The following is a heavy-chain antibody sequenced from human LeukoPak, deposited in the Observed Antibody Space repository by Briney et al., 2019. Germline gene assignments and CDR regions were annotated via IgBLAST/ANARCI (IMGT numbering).Heavy chain of an antibody. Sequence: PGGSLRLSCAASAFTFSGYIMNWVRQAPGKGLELVSFSGTSGNPIYYADSVKGRFTVSRDNAKNSLYLQMNSLRAEDTAVYYCARDQWLDYWGQGTLVTVSS. CDR2: SGTSGNPI. CDR3: ARDQWLDY. CDR1: AFTFSGYI. J-gene: IGHJ4*02. D-gene: IGHD6-19*01. V-gene: IGHV3-48*01.